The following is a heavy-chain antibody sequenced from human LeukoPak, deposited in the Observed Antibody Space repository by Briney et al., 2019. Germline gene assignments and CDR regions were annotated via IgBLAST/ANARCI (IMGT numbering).Heavy chain of an antibody. D-gene: IGHD6-19*01. CDR3: AKDGSGGDDY. V-gene: IGHV3-9*01. Sequence: PGRSLRLSCAASGFTFDDYAMHWVRQAPGKGLEWVSGISWNSGSIGYADSVKGRFTISRDNAKNSLYLQMNSLRAEDTAVYYCAKDGSGGDDYWGQGTLVTVSS. CDR1: GFTFDDYA. J-gene: IGHJ4*02. CDR2: ISWNSGSI.